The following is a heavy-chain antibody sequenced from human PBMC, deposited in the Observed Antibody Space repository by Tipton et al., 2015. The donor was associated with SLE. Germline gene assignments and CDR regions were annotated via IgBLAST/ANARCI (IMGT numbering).Heavy chain of an antibody. D-gene: IGHD4-17*01. CDR1: GGSFSGYY. CDR3: ARGRRFYGDYGGDFDY. CDR2: INHSGST. V-gene: IGHV4-34*01. Sequence: TLSLTCAVYGGSFSGYYWSWIRQPPGKGLEWIGEINHSGSTNYNPSLKSRVTISLETSKKQFSLKMSSVTAADTAVYYCARGRRFYGDYGGDFDYWGQGTLVTVSS. J-gene: IGHJ4*02.